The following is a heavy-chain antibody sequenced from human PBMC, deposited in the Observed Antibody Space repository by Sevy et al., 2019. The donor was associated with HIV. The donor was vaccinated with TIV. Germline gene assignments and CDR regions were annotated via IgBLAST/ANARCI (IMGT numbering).Heavy chain of an antibody. CDR1: GFTFSSYE. CDR3: ARWEGWFHGIDV. V-gene: IGHV3-48*03. D-gene: IGHD1-26*01. CDR2: ISSSGSTI. J-gene: IGHJ6*02. Sequence: GGSLRLSCAASGFTFSSYEMNWVRQAPGKGLEWVSYISSSGSTIYYADSVKGRFTISRDNAKNSLYLQMNSLRAEATAVYYCARWEGWFHGIDVWGQGTTVTVSS.